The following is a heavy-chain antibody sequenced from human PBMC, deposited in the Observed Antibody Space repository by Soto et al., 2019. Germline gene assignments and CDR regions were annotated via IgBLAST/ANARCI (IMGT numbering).Heavy chain of an antibody. CDR2: IWYDGSNK. J-gene: IGHJ4*02. CDR1: GFTVRSNY. CDR3: ARVSLSGPVDY. V-gene: IGHV3-33*08. Sequence: GGSLRLSCAASGFTVRSNYMSWVRQAPGKGLEWVSVIWYDGSNKYYADSVKGRFTISRDNSKNTLYLQMNSLRAEDTAVYYCARVSLSGPVDYWGQGTLVTVSS. D-gene: IGHD2-2*01.